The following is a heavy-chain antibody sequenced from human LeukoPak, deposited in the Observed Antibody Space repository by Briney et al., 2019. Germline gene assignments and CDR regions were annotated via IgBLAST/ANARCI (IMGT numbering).Heavy chain of an antibody. V-gene: IGHV3-30*04. CDR3: ARRGLMVYANDY. CDR2: ISYDGSNE. Sequence: PGRSLRLSCAASGFTFSSYVMHWVRQAPGKGLEWVAIISYDGSNEYYADSVKGRFTISRDNSKNTLYLQMNSLRAADTAVYYCARRGLMVYANDYWGQGTLVTVSS. CDR1: GFTFSSYV. D-gene: IGHD2-8*01. J-gene: IGHJ4*02.